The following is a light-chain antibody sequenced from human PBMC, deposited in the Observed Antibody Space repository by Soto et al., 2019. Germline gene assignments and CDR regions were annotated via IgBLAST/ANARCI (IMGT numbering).Light chain of an antibody. V-gene: IGLV2-11*01. CDR2: DVN. Sequence: QSALTQPRSVSGSPGQSVTISCTGTSSDVGGYNYVSWYQQHPGKAPKLMIYDVNKWPSGVPDRFSGSKSGNTASLTISGLQAEDEADYHCCSYAGSHTPWVFGEGTKVTVL. J-gene: IGLJ3*02. CDR3: CSYAGSHTPWV. CDR1: SSDVGGYNY.